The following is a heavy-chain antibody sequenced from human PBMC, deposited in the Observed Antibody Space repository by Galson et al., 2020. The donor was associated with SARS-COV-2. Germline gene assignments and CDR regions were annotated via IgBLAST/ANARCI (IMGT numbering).Heavy chain of an antibody. J-gene: IGHJ6*02. Sequence: GESLKISCVASGFTFSSYTMNWVRQAPGKGLEWLSSISGSSSYIYYADSVKGRFTISRDNANNSLYLQMNSLRAEDTALYYCTRRPILGELNYGMDVWGQGTTVTVSS. CDR3: TRRPILGELNYGMDV. V-gene: IGHV3-21*01. CDR1: GFTFSSYT. CDR2: ISGSSSYI. D-gene: IGHD3-16*01.